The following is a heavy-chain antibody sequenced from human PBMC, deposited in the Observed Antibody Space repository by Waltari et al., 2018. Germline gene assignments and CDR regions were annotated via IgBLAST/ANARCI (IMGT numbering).Heavy chain of an antibody. CDR1: GYTFTSYG. CDR2: INPYNGNT. J-gene: IGHJ4*02. CDR3: ARDPFAPFY. Sequence: KVSCKASGYTFTSYGISWVRQAPGQGLEWMGWINPYNGNTKYIERLQGRVTLTTDTSTNTAYMELRSLRSDDTAMYYCARDPFAPFYWGQGTLVTVSS. V-gene: IGHV1-18*01. D-gene: IGHD3-10*01.